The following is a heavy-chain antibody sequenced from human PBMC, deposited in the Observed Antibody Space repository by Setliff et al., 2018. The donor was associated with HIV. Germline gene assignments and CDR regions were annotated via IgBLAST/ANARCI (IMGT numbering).Heavy chain of an antibody. CDR2: IIPAFGTA. V-gene: IGHV1-69*13. Sequence: GASVKVSCKASGGTFSASGFSWVRQAPGQGLEWMGGIIPAFGTADYAQKFQGRVTITADASTSTAYMELISLGSEDTAVYYCARGEGSGWDTVEENYYNLDVWGPGTTVTVSS. CDR1: GGTFSASG. D-gene: IGHD6-19*01. CDR3: ARGEGSGWDTVEENYYNLDV. J-gene: IGHJ6*02.